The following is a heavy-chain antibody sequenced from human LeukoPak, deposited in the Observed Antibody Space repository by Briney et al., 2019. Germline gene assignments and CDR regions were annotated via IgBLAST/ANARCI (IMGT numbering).Heavy chain of an antibody. V-gene: IGHV3-72*01. CDR2: SRIKASSYTT. D-gene: IGHD1/OR15-1a*01. CDR3: GRIAINANNGMDV. Sequence: GGSLRLSCAASGFKFSDHYIDSVRQAPGERLEWGGRSRIKASSYTTEYAASVAGRFTISRDVSESSLYLQMHSLRTEDTAVYYYGRIAINANNGMDVWGQGTTVTVSS. J-gene: IGHJ6*02. CDR1: GFKFSDHY.